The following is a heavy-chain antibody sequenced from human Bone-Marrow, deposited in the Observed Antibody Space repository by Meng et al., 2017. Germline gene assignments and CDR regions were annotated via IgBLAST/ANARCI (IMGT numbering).Heavy chain of an antibody. CDR3: SRHLGGWCNYYYGMDV. Sequence: GESLKISCAASGFTFSSYWMSWVRQAPGKGLEWVANIQQDGNEKYYVDSVKGRFTISRDNAKNSLYLQMNSLRAEDTAVYYCSRHLGGWCNYYYGMDVWGQGTTVTVSS. CDR1: GFTFSSYW. D-gene: IGHD4/OR15-4a*01. V-gene: IGHV3-7*01. J-gene: IGHJ6*02. CDR2: IQQDGNEK.